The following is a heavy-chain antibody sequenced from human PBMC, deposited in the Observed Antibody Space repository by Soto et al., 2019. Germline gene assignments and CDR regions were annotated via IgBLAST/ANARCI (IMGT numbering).Heavy chain of an antibody. V-gene: IGHV1-3*01. D-gene: IGHD2-21*02. Sequence: GASVKVSCKASGYTFTSYAMHWVRQAPGQRLEWMGWINAGNGNTKYSQKFQGRVTITRDTSASTAYMELSSLRSEDTAVYYCARSIVVVTAQEDWGQGTLVTVSS. J-gene: IGHJ1*01. CDR3: ARSIVVVTAQED. CDR1: GYTFTSYA. CDR2: INAGNGNT.